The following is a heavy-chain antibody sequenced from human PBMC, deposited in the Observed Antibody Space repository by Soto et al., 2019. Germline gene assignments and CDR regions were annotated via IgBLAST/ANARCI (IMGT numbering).Heavy chain of an antibody. J-gene: IGHJ4*02. CDR1: GFTFDSNS. D-gene: IGHD6-13*01. CDR3: AKSRGDSWATYYFDS. V-gene: IGHV3-23*01. CDR2: ISGSGESR. Sequence: EVQLLESGGGLVQPGGSLKVSCAASGFTFDSNSMSWVHQAPGKGLEWVSGISGSGESRHYADSVKGRFTISRDNSENTLFLQMNSLRADDTAIYYCAKSRGDSWATYYFDSWGQGTLVTVSS.